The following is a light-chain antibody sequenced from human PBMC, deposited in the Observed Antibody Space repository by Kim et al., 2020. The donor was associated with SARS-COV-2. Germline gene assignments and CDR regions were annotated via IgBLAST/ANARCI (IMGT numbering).Light chain of an antibody. CDR2: RTS. CDR3: AAWVDSLSGPLV. V-gene: IGLV1-47*01. Sequence: QSVLTQPPSASGTPGQRVTISCSGSSSNIGSNYVYWYQQLPGTAPKVLIYRTSQRPSRVPDRFSASKSGTSASLAISGLRSEDEADYYCAAWVDSLSGPLVFGGGTKLTVL. CDR1: SSNIGSNY. J-gene: IGLJ3*02.